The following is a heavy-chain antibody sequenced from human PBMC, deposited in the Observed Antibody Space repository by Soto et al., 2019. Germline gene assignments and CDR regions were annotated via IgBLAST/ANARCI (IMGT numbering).Heavy chain of an antibody. Sequence: SESLSLTFAVCSYSISSGFYWGWVRQPPGKGLEWIGSIYHSGSTYYNPSLKSRVNISVDTSKNQFSLKQSSVTAADTAVYYCARDRSFSVERATIWDYWGQGTLVTVSS. V-gene: IGHV4-38-2*02. J-gene: IGHJ4*02. CDR3: ARDRSFSVERATIWDY. D-gene: IGHD5-12*01. CDR2: IYHSGST. CDR1: SYSISSGFY.